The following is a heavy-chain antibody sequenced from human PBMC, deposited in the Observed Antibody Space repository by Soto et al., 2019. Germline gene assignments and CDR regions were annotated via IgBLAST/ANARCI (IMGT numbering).Heavy chain of an antibody. J-gene: IGHJ5*02. CDR3: ARDRRFLETGDWFDP. V-gene: IGHV4-59*01. D-gene: IGHD3-3*01. Sequence: SETLSLTCTVSGGSISSYYWSWIRQPPGKGLEWIGYIYYSGSTNYNPSLKSRVTISVDTSKNQFSLKLSSVTAADTAVYYCARDRRFLETGDWFDPWGQGTRVTVSS. CDR2: IYYSGST. CDR1: GGSISSYY.